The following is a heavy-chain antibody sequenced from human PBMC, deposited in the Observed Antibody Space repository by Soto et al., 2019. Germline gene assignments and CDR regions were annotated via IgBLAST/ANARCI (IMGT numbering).Heavy chain of an antibody. CDR1: GFTFSKAW. V-gene: IGHV3-15*01. Sequence: EVQLVESGGGLVKPGGSLRLSCAASGFTFSKAWMTWVRQAPGKGLEWIGRIKSKADGGTIDYAAPVKGRFSISRDDSENSLYLQMNSLKTEDTAVYSCTAAYSYSSSLDFDHWGQGALVTVSS. CDR2: IKSKADGGTI. CDR3: TAAYSYSSSLDFDH. D-gene: IGHD6-19*01. J-gene: IGHJ4*02.